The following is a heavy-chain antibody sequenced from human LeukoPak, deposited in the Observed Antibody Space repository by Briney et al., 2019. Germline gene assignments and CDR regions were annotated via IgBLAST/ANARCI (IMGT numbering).Heavy chain of an antibody. CDR3: AHSRDYDFWSGRANWFDP. Sequence: SGPTLVKPTQTLTLTCTFSGFSLSTSGVGVGWIRQPPGKALEWLALIYWNDDKRYSPSLKSRLTITKDTSKNQVVLTMTNMDPVDTATYYCAHSRDYDFWSGRANWFDPWGQGTLVTVSS. J-gene: IGHJ5*02. V-gene: IGHV2-5*01. CDR2: IYWNDDK. CDR1: GFSLSTSGVG. D-gene: IGHD3-3*01.